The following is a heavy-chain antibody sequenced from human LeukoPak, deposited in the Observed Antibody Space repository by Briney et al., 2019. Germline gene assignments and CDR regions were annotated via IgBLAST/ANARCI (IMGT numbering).Heavy chain of an antibody. D-gene: IGHD3-22*01. J-gene: IGHJ4*02. Sequence: GGSLRLSCAASGFTFSDYYMSWIRQAPGKGLEWVSYISSSGSTIYYADSVKGRFTISRDNAKNSLYLQMNSLRAEDTAVCYCASKDYYDSSGYRNWGQGTLVTVSS. V-gene: IGHV3-11*04. CDR3: ASKDYYDSSGYRN. CDR1: GFTFSDYY. CDR2: ISSSGSTI.